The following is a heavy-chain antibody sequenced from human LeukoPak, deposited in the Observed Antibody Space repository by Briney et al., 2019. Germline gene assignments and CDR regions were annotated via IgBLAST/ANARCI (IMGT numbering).Heavy chain of an antibody. CDR3: ARDNRFWLVGYSYHAPDY. CDR2: INPNSGGT. V-gene: IGHV1-2*02. D-gene: IGHD5-18*01. J-gene: IGHJ4*02. Sequence: EASVKVSCKASGYTFTGYYMHWVRQAPGQGLEWMGWINPNSGGTNYAQKFQGRVTMTRDTSISTAYTELSRLRSDDTAVYYCARDNRFWLVGYSYHAPDYWGQGTLVTVSS. CDR1: GYTFTGYY.